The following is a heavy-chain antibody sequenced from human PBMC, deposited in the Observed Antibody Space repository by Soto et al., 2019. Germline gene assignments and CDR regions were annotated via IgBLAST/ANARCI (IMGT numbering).Heavy chain of an antibody. CDR3: ARDLFTDLGWVFDY. CDR2: ISYDGSNK. Sequence: QVQLVESGGGVVQPGRSLRLSCAASGFTFSSYAMHWVRQAPGKGLEWVAVISYDGSNKYYPDSVKGRFTISRDHSKNTLYLQMNSLRAEDTAVYYCARDLFTDLGWVFDYWGQGTLVTVSS. J-gene: IGHJ4*02. V-gene: IGHV3-30-3*01. CDR1: GFTFSSYA. D-gene: IGHD6-19*01.